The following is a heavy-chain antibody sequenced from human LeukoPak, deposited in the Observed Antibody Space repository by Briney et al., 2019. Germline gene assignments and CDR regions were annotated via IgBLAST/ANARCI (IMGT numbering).Heavy chain of an antibody. CDR3: ASYYYYDSSGYYPIRTDG. Sequence: RASVKVSCKASGYTFTGYYMHWVRQAPGQGLEWMGWINPNNGGTNYAQKFQGRVTMTRDTSISTAYMELSRLRSDDTAVYYCASYYYYDSSGYYPIRTDGWGQGTLVTVSS. V-gene: IGHV1-2*02. CDR1: GYTFTGYY. J-gene: IGHJ4*02. D-gene: IGHD3-22*01. CDR2: INPNNGGT.